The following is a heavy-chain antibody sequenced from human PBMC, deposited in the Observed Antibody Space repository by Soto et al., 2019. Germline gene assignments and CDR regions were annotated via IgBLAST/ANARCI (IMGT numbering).Heavy chain of an antibody. CDR2: INSDGSST. D-gene: IGHD7-27*01. Sequence: GGSLRLSCAASGFTFSSYWMHWVRQAPEKGLVWVSRINSDGSSTNYADSVKGRFTISRDNAKNTLYLQMNSLRADVTAVYYCASDPALGLFDYWGQGTLVTISS. CDR3: ASDPALGLFDY. CDR1: GFTFSSYW. V-gene: IGHV3-74*01. J-gene: IGHJ4*02.